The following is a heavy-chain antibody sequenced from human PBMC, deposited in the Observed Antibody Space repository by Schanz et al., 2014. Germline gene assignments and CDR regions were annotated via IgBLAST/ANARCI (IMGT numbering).Heavy chain of an antibody. CDR3: TTVDCSSPSCPP. CDR2: IRSKADGGTT. Sequence: EVQLVESGGGLVKPGGSLRLSCAASGFTFSNAWMTWVRQAQGKGLEWVGRIRSKADGGTTDYAAPVKGRFTISRDDSKNTLFLQINSLKTEDTAVYYCTTVDCSSPSCPPWGQGTLVTVSS. D-gene: IGHD2-2*01. CDR1: GFTFSNAW. V-gene: IGHV3-15*01. J-gene: IGHJ5*02.